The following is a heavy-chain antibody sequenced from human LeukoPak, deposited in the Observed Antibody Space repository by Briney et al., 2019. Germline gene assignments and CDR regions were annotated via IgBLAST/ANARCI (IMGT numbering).Heavy chain of an antibody. CDR3: ARVMKYYYGSGSSDY. V-gene: IGHV3-21*01. J-gene: IGHJ4*02. CDR1: GFTFSSYS. CDR2: ISSSSSYI. D-gene: IGHD3-10*01. Sequence: GGSLRVSCAASGFTFSSYSMNWVRQAPGKGLEWVSSISSSSSYIYYGDSVKGRFTISRDNAKNSLYLQMNSLRVEDTAVYYCARVMKYYYGSGSSDYWGQGTLVTVSS.